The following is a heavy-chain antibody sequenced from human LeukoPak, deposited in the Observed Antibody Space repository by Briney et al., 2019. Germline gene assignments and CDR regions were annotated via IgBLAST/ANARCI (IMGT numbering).Heavy chain of an antibody. Sequence: SETLSLTCAVYGGSFSGYYWSWIRQPPGKGLEWIGEINHSGSTNYNPSLKSRVTISVDTSKNQFSLKLSSVTAADTAVYYCARGHPYDSSGYYSYYYYMDVWGKGTTVTVSS. J-gene: IGHJ6*03. V-gene: IGHV4-34*01. D-gene: IGHD3-22*01. CDR2: INHSGST. CDR1: GGSFSGYY. CDR3: ARGHPYDSSGYYSYYYYMDV.